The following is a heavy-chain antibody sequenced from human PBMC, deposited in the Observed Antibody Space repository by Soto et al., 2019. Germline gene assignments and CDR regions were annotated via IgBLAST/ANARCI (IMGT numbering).Heavy chain of an antibody. Sequence: SVKVSCKASGGTFSSYAISWVLQAPGQGLEWMGGIIPIFGTANYAQKFQGRVTITADKSTSTAYMELSSLRSEDTAVYYCARDYDSSGPYYYYYGMDVWGQGTTVTVSS. CDR2: IIPIFGTA. J-gene: IGHJ6*02. D-gene: IGHD3-22*01. V-gene: IGHV1-69*06. CDR3: ARDYDSSGPYYYYYGMDV. CDR1: GGTFSSYA.